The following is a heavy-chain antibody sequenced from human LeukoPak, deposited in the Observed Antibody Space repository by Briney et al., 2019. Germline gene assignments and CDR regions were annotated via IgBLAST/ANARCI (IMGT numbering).Heavy chain of an antibody. Sequence: GGSLRLSCAASGFSFSLYEMSWVRQAPGKGLEWVSYITSSGPTIYYADSVRGRFTISRDNAKNTLYLQMNSLRAEDTAVYYCARDRCTNGVCYDGGLGYWGQGTLVTVSS. CDR2: ITSSGPTI. D-gene: IGHD2-8*01. CDR3: ARDRCTNGVCYDGGLGY. J-gene: IGHJ4*02. V-gene: IGHV3-48*03. CDR1: GFSFSLYE.